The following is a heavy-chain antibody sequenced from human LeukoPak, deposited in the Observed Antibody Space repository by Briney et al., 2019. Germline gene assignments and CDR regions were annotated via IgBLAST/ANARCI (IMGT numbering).Heavy chain of an antibody. CDR3: ARDSGGASDY. Sequence: GGSLRLSCAASGFTFSSYWMSWVRQAPGKGLEWVSSISSSSSYIYYADSVKGRFTISRDNAKNSLYLQMNSLRAEDTAVYYCARDSGGASDYWGQGTLVTVSS. CDR2: ISSSSSYI. CDR1: GFTFSSYW. J-gene: IGHJ4*02. V-gene: IGHV3-21*01. D-gene: IGHD1-26*01.